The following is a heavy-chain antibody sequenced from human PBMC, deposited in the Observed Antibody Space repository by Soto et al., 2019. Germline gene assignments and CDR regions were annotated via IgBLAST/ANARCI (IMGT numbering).Heavy chain of an antibody. J-gene: IGHJ4*02. CDR3: ARDLPQYSSSWYDPYYFDY. CDR1: GYTFTSYG. D-gene: IGHD6-13*01. V-gene: IGHV1-18*01. Sequence: ASVKVSCKASGYTFTSYGISWVRQAPGQGLEWMGWISAYNGNTNYAQKLQGRVTMTTDTSTSTVYMELSSLRSEDTAVYYCARDLPQYSSSWYDPYYFDYWGQGTLVTVSS. CDR2: ISAYNGNT.